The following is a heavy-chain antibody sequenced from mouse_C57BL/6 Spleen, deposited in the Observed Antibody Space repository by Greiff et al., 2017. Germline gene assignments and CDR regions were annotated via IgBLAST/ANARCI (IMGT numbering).Heavy chain of an antibody. CDR1: GFTFSDYY. CDR2: INYDGSST. J-gene: IGHJ2*01. Sequence: EVKLMESEGGLVQPGSSMKLSCTASGFTFSDYYMAWVRQVPEKGLEWVANINYDGSSTYYLDSLKSRFIISRDNAKNILYLQMSSLKSEDTATYYCARITTVVAWDFDYWGQGTTLTVSS. D-gene: IGHD1-1*01. CDR3: ARITTVVAWDFDY. V-gene: IGHV5-16*01.